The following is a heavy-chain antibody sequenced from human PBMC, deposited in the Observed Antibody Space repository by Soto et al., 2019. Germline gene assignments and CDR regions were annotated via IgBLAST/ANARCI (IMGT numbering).Heavy chain of an antibody. J-gene: IGHJ4*02. CDR3: AIPSGYSGSSQTPNFDY. Sequence: GGSLRLSCAASGFTFSSYAMSWVRQAPGKGLEWVSAISGGGGGIYFADSVKGRFAISRDNSKNTLYLQMNSLRAEDTAVYYCAIPSGYSGSSQTPNFDYWGQGNLVTVSS. CDR1: GFTFSSYA. D-gene: IGHD1-26*01. CDR2: ISGGGGGI. V-gene: IGHV3-23*01.